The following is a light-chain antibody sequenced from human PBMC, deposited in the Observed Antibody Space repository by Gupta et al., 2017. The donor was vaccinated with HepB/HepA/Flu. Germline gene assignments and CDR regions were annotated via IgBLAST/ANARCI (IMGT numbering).Light chain of an antibody. J-gene: IGLJ3*02. CDR3: GTWDTSLSAWV. Sequence: QSVLTQPPSVSAAPGQKVTFSCSGSSSNIGNNYVSWYQHLPGTAPKLLMYENNKRPSGIPDRFSGSKSDTSATLGITGLQTGDEADYYCGTWDTSLSAWVFGAGTKLTVL. CDR2: ENN. CDR1: SSNIGNNY. V-gene: IGLV1-51*02.